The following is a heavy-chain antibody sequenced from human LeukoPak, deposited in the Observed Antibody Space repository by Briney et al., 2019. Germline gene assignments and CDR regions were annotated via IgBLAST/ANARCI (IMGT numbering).Heavy chain of an antibody. V-gene: IGHV3-9*01. Sequence: GGSLRLSCAASGFTFDDYAMHWVRQAPGKGLGWVSGISWNSGSIGYADSVKGRFTISRDNAKNSLYLQMNSLRAEDTALYYCAKIDSPMDVWGQGTTVTVSS. D-gene: IGHD2-21*01. CDR1: GFTFDDYA. J-gene: IGHJ6*02. CDR2: ISWNSGSI. CDR3: AKIDSPMDV.